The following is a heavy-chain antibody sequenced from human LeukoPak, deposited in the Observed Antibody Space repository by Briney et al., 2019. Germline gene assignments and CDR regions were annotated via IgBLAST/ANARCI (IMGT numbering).Heavy chain of an antibody. CDR3: ASLTVVTQDWFDP. J-gene: IGHJ5*02. Sequence: PGASVKVSCKAPGVTFSSYAISWVRQAPGQGLEWMGKIIPILGIANYAQKFQGRVTITADKSTSTAYMELSSLRSEGTAVYYCASLTVVTQDWFDPGGQGTLVTVSS. V-gene: IGHV1-69*04. CDR2: IIPILGIA. D-gene: IGHD4-23*01. CDR1: GVTFSSYA.